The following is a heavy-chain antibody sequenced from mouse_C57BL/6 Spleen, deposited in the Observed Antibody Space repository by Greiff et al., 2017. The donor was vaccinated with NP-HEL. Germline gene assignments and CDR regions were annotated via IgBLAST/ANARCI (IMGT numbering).Heavy chain of an antibody. D-gene: IGHD2-12*01. CDR2: IDPSDSYT. CDR1: GYTFTSYW. Sequence: QVQLQQPGAELVKPGASVKLSCKASGYTFTSYWMQWVKQRPGQGLEWIGEIDPSDSYTNYNQKFKGKATLTVDTSSSTAYMQLSSLTSENSAVYYCARRGRRTNYYAMDYWGQGTSVTVSS. J-gene: IGHJ4*01. V-gene: IGHV1-50*01. CDR3: ARRGRRTNYYAMDY.